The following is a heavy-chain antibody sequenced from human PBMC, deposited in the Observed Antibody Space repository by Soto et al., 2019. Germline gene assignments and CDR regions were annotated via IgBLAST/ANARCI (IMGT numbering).Heavy chain of an antibody. CDR3: ARNNGPLWFGELLSFDH. CDR2: VNAGNGDT. V-gene: IGHV1-3*01. J-gene: IGHJ4*02. Sequence: ASVKVSCKASGYTFTSYVLHWVRQAPGQRLEWLGRVNAGNGDTKYSQKFQGRVTISRDTSASTAYMELTSLRSEDTAVYYCARNNGPLWFGELLSFDHWGQGTLVTVSS. CDR1: GYTFTSYV. D-gene: IGHD3-10*01.